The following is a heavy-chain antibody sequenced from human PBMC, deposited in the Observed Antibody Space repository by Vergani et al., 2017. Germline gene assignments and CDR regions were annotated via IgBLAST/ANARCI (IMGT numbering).Heavy chain of an antibody. CDR3: ARRGSWQLWPYGMDV. Sequence: QVQLQESGPGLVKPSETLSLTCPVSGCSVSTRCSYLSWPRHPPGIGLDSIWYIYYSGSTNYNPSLKSRVTISVDTSKNQFSLKLSSVTAADTAVYYCARRGSWQLWPYGMDVWGQGTTVTVSS. J-gene: IGHJ6*02. D-gene: IGHD6-6*01. CDR2: IYYSGST. V-gene: IGHV4-61*01. CDR1: GCSVSTRCSY.